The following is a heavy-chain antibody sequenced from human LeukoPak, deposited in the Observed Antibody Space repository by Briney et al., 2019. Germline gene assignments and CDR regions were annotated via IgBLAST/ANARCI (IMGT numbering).Heavy chain of an antibody. J-gene: IGHJ4*02. CDR2: IYYSGST. V-gene: IGHV4-30-4*08. CDR1: GGSISSGDYY. Sequence: PSQTLSLTCTVSGGSISSGDYYWSWIRQPPGKGLEWIGYIYYSGSTNYNPSLKSRVTISVDTSKNQFSLKLSSVTAADTAVYYCARGPSGSYYLRSGIYYFDYWGQGTLVTVSS. CDR3: ARGPSGSYYLRSGIYYFDY. D-gene: IGHD1-26*01.